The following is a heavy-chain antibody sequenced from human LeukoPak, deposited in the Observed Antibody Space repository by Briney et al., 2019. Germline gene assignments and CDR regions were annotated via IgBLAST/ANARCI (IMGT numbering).Heavy chain of an antibody. CDR1: GGSISSSNYY. J-gene: IGHJ4*02. V-gene: IGHV4-39*07. D-gene: IGHD3-22*01. CDR3: ARTSSPQYYYDSSGIFDS. CDR2: IYYSGNA. Sequence: SETLSLTCTVSGGSISSSNYYWGWIRQPPGKGLEWIGNIYYSGNAYYNPSLKSRVTISVDTSKNQFSLKLSSVTAADTAVYYCARTSSPQYYYDSSGIFDSWGQGTLVTVSS.